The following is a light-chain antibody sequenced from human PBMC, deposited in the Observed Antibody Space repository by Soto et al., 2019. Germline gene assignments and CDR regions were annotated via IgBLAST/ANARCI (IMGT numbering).Light chain of an antibody. Sequence: QSALTQPPSASGSPGKSVTISCTGTRSDVGGYNYDSWYQQHPGKAPKLMIYDVSERPSGVPDRFSGSKSGNTASLTVSGLQAEDEADYYCSSYGGSNNLIFGGGTKLTVL. J-gene: IGLJ2*01. CDR1: RSDVGGYNY. V-gene: IGLV2-8*01. CDR2: DVS. CDR3: SSYGGSNNLI.